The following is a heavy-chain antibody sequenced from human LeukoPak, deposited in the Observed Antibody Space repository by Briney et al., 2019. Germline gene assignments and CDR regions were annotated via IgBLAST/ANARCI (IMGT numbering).Heavy chain of an antibody. D-gene: IGHD3-3*01. CDR1: GYTFTGYY. CDR3: ARATLEWLSYSWFDP. CDR2: INPNSGGT. Sequence: GASVKVSCKASGYTFTGYYMHWVRQAPGQGLEWMGWINPNSGGTNYAQKFQGRVTMTRDTSISTAYMELSRLRSDDTAVYYCARATLEWLSYSWFDPWGQGTLVTVSS. J-gene: IGHJ5*02. V-gene: IGHV1-2*02.